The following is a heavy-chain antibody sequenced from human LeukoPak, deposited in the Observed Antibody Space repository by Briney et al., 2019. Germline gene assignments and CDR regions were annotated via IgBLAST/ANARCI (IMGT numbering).Heavy chain of an antibody. CDR1: GGSISSYY. CDR3: ARDLGDSSGYYYYYYGMDV. V-gene: IGHV4-59*01. J-gene: IGHJ6*02. CDR2: IYYSGST. D-gene: IGHD3-22*01. Sequence: SETLSLTCTVSGGSISSYYWSWIRQPPGKGLEWIGYIYYSGSTNYNPSLKGRVTISVDTSKNQFSLKLSSVTAADTAVYYCARDLGDSSGYYYYYYGMDVWGQGTTVTVSS.